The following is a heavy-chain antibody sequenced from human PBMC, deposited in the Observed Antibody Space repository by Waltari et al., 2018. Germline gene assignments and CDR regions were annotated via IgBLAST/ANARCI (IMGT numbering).Heavy chain of an antibody. V-gene: IGHV3-7*04. D-gene: IGHD3-16*01. CDR3: ARGRLWGFDL. Sequence: EEQLVESGGGLVQPGGSLSLSCAASGFTFSRDWMCWVRQAPGKGLEWVANIKQDASEKHYVDSLKGRITVSRDNAKNSLYLDMDSLRAEDTAVYYCARGRLWGFDLWGQGTLVTVSS. CDR2: IKQDASEK. CDR1: GFTFSRDW. J-gene: IGHJ4*02.